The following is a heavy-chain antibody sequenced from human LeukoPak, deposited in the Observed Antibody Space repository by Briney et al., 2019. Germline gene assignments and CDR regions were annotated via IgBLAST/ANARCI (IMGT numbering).Heavy chain of an antibody. CDR3: AVLGGIAVAGNIPDY. D-gene: IGHD6-19*01. Sequence: PGGSLRLSCAASGFTFSSYAMSRVRQAPGKGLEWVSAISGSGGSTYYADSVKGRFTISRDNSKNTLYLQMNSLRAEDTAVYYCAVLGGIAVAGNIPDYWGQGTLVTVSS. V-gene: IGHV3-23*01. CDR1: GFTFSSYA. J-gene: IGHJ4*02. CDR2: ISGSGGST.